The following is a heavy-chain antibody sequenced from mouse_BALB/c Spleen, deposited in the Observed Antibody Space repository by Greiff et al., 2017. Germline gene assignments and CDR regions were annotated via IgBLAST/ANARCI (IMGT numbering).Heavy chain of an antibody. CDR1: GFTFSSYG. CDR2: INSNGGST. J-gene: IGHJ3*01. V-gene: IGHV5-6-3*01. CDR3: AREGRYGNYEAY. Sequence: EVQLVESGGGLVQPGGSLKLSCAASGFTFSSYGMSWVRQTPDKRLELVATINSNGGSTYYPDSVKGRFTISRDNAKNTLYLQMSSLKSEDTAMYYCAREGRYGNYEAYWGQGTLVTVSA. D-gene: IGHD2-10*02.